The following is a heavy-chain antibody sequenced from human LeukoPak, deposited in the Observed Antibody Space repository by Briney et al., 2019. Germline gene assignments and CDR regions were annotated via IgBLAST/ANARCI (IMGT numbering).Heavy chain of an antibody. V-gene: IGHV4-61*01. D-gene: IGHD6-13*01. CDR3: ASSPYSSLRNY. J-gene: IGHJ4*02. CDR1: GVSVSSGSYY. CDR2: ICYSGST. Sequence: SETLSLTCTVSGVSVSSGSYYWSWIRQPPGKGLEWIGYICYSGSTNYNPSLKSRVTISVDTSKNQFSLKLSSVTAADTAVYYCASSPYSSLRNYWGQGTLVTVSS.